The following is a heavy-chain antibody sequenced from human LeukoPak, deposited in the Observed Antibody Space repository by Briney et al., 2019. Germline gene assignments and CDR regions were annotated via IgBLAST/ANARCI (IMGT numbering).Heavy chain of an antibody. D-gene: IGHD3-9*01. CDR2: IYYSGST. V-gene: IGHV4-59*01. J-gene: IGHJ4*02. CDR3: ARVGGEDYDILTGYLY. CDR1: GGSISSYY. Sequence: SETLSLTCTVSGGSISSYYWSWIRQPPGKGLEWIGYIYYSGSTNYNPSLKSRVTISVDTSKNQFSLKLSSVTAADTAVYYCARVGGEDYDILTGYLYWGQGTLVTVSS.